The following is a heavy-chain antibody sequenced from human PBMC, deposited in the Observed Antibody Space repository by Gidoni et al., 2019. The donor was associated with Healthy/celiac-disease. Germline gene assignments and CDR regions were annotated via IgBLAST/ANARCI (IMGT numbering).Heavy chain of an antibody. CDR2: ISYDGSNK. CDR3: AKDLNYGSGSSLDY. Sequence: QVQLVESGGGVVQPGRSLRLSCAASGFTFSSYGMHWVRQAPGKGLEWVAVISYDGSNKYYADSVKGRFTISRDNSKNTLYLQMNSLRAEDTAVYYCAKDLNYGSGSSLDYWGQGTLVTVSS. J-gene: IGHJ4*02. CDR1: GFTFSSYG. D-gene: IGHD3-10*01. V-gene: IGHV3-30*18.